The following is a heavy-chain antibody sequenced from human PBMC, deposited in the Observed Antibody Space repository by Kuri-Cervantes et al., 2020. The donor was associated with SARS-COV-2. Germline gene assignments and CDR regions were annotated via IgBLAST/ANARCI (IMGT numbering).Heavy chain of an antibody. CDR2: INWNGGST. Sequence: LSLACAASGFIFDDYGMSWVRQAPGKGLEWVSGINWNGGSTGYADSVKGRFTISRDNAKNSLYLQMNSLRAEDTAVYYCAREDPSDNWFDPWGQGTLVTVSS. J-gene: IGHJ5*02. CDR1: GFIFDDYG. V-gene: IGHV3-20*04. CDR3: AREDPSDNWFDP.